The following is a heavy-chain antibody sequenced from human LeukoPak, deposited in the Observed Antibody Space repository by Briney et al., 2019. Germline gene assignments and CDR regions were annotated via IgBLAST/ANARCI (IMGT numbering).Heavy chain of an antibody. J-gene: IGHJ3*01. D-gene: IGHD3-16*01. V-gene: IGHV3-33*01. CDR3: ARGWGSCIYASAFDV. CDR1: GFTFSTYG. CDR2: IYFDGNKK. Sequence: GGSLRLSCAASGFTFSTYGMHWVRQAPGKGLEWVAVIYFDGNKKDYGESVQGRFTISRDNSKNTLSLQMNGVRAEDTAVYYYARGWGSCIYASAFDVWGQGTMVTVSS.